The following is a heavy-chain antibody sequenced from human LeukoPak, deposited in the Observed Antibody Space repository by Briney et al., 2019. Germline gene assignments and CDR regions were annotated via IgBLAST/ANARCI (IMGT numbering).Heavy chain of an antibody. CDR3: ARGKRGLIAAAGRYNWFDP. J-gene: IGHJ5*02. D-gene: IGHD6-13*01. Sequence: KPSETLSLTCTVSGGSISSSSYYWGWIRQPPGKGLEWIGEINHIGSTNYNPSLKSRVTISVDTSKNQFSLKMSSVTAADTAVYYCARGKRGLIAAAGRYNWFDPWGQGTLVTVSS. CDR2: INHIGST. CDR1: GGSISSSSYY. V-gene: IGHV4-39*07.